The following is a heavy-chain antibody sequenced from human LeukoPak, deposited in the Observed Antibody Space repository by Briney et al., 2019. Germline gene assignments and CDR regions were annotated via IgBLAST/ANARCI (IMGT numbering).Heavy chain of an antibody. Sequence: GGSLRLSCAASGFTFSSYSMNWVRQAPGKGLEWVSSISSSSSYIYYADSVKGRFTISRDNAKNSLYLQMNSLRAEDTAVYYCARDSWGCSSTSCYDYYYYYMDVWGKGTTVTVS. V-gene: IGHV3-21*01. D-gene: IGHD2-2*01. CDR3: ARDSWGCSSTSCYDYYYYYMDV. CDR2: ISSSSSYI. J-gene: IGHJ6*03. CDR1: GFTFSSYS.